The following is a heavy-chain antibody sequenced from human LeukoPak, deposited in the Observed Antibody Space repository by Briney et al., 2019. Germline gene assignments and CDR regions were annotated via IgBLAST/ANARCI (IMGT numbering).Heavy chain of an antibody. CDR1: GFTFSSYS. Sequence: NPGGSLRLSCAASGFTFSSYSMNWVRQAPGKGLEWVSSISSSSSYIYYADSVKGRFTISRDNAKNSLYLQMNSLRAEDTAVYYCARDGAGTTLVGWFDPWGQGTLVTVSS. V-gene: IGHV3-21*01. J-gene: IGHJ5*02. CDR3: ARDGAGTTLVGWFDP. D-gene: IGHD1-1*01. CDR2: ISSSSSYI.